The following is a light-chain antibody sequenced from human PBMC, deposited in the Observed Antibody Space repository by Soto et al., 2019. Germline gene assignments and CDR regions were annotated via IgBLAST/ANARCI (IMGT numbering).Light chain of an antibody. V-gene: IGKV1-5*03. J-gene: IGKJ1*01. CDR3: QQYNTYST. CDR2: KAS. Sequence: DIQTTQSPSTLSASVGDRVTITCRASQSISSWLAWYQQKPGKAPKLLIYKASSLESGVPSRFSGSGSGTEFTLTISSLQPDDFATYYCQQYNTYSTFGQGTKV. CDR1: QSISSW.